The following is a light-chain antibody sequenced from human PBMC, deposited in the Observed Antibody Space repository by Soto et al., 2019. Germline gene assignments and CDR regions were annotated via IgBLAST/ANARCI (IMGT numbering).Light chain of an antibody. J-gene: IGLJ3*02. Sequence: QAVVTQEPSFSVSPGGTVTLTCGLSSGSVSTSYSPSWYQQTPGQAPRTLIYSTNTRSSGVPDRFSGSILGNKAALTITGAQADDESDYYCVLYMGSGIRVFGGGNKVTVL. CDR2: STN. V-gene: IGLV8-61*01. CDR1: SGSVSTSYS. CDR3: VLYMGSGIRV.